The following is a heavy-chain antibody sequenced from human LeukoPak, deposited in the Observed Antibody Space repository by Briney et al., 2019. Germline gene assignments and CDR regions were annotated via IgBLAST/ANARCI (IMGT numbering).Heavy chain of an antibody. CDR2: INPNSGGT. CDR3: AREAPPKYSSSQSLDY. V-gene: IGHV1-2*02. J-gene: IGHJ4*02. CDR1: GYTFTGYY. D-gene: IGHD6-6*01. Sequence: GASVKVSCKASGYTFTGYYMHWVRQAPGQGLEWMGWINPNSGGTNYAQKFQGRVTMTRDTSISTAYMELSRLRSDDTAVYYCAREAPPKYSSSQSLDYWGQGTLVTVSS.